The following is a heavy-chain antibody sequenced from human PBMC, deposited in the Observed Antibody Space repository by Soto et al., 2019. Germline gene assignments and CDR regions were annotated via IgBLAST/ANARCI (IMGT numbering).Heavy chain of an antibody. D-gene: IGHD6-19*01. CDR1: GYKVSTWHNFTSYW. J-gene: IGHJ4*02. CDR2: IYPGDSDT. CDR3: ARLLYSSGWYY. V-gene: IGHV5-51*01. Sequence: PGESLKISCMGSGYKVSTWHNFTSYWIAWVRQMPGEGLEWMGIIYPGDSDTRYSPSFQGQVTISADKSINSVYLQWSSLKASDTAMYYCARLLYSSGWYYWGQGTMVTVSS.